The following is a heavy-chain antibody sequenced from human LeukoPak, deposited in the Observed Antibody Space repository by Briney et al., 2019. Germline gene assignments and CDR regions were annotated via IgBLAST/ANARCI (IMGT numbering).Heavy chain of an antibody. CDR1: GGSFSGYY. Sequence: SETLSLTCAVYGGSFSGYYWSWIRQPPGKGLEWIGEINHSGSTNYNPSLKSRVTISVDTSKTQFSLKRSSVTAADTAVYYCARFNIVVVPAAIPPPAYYFDYWGQGTLVTVSS. CDR3: ARFNIVVVPAAIPPPAYYFDY. J-gene: IGHJ4*02. D-gene: IGHD2-2*02. V-gene: IGHV4-34*01. CDR2: INHSGST.